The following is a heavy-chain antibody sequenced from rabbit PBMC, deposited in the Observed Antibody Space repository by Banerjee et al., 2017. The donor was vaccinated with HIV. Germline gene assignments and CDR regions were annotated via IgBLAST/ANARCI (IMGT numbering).Heavy chain of an antibody. D-gene: IGHD6-1*01. CDR3: ARSLGGGAAYAYASTRLDL. J-gene: IGHJ3*01. CDR2: IYTSSGTT. CDR1: GFSFSSSYY. V-gene: IGHV1S40*01. Sequence: QSLEESGGDLVKPGASLTLTCTASGFSFSSSYYMCWVRQAPGKGLELIACIYTSSGTTWYASWAKGRFTVSKTSSTTVTLQMTSLTAADTATYFCARSLGGGAAYAYASTRLDLWGPGTLVTVS.